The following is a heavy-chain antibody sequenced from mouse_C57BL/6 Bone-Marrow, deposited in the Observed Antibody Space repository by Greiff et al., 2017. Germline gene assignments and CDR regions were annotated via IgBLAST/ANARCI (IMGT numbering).Heavy chain of an antibody. Sequence: EVKLQESGPGLVKPSQSLSLTCSVTGYSITSGYYWNWIRQFPGNKLEWMGYISYDGSNNYNPSLKNRISITRDTSKNQFFLKLNSVTTEDTATYYCARGHYGSSYSYYFDYWGQGTTLTVSS. J-gene: IGHJ2*01. D-gene: IGHD1-1*01. V-gene: IGHV3-6*01. CDR2: ISYDGSN. CDR1: GYSITSGYY. CDR3: ARGHYGSSYSYYFDY.